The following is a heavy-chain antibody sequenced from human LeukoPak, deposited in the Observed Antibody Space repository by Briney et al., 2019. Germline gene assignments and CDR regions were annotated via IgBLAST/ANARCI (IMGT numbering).Heavy chain of an antibody. CDR3: ARSNRFFLDY. Sequence: SVKLSSKTSGYHFISYGIIWVRQAPGQGLEWMGYISGYNGNTNYAQKVQDRVAIITDTSTNTAYLELRSLKSDDTAVYYCARSNRFFLDYWGQGTLVAVSS. V-gene: IGHV1-18*01. CDR1: GYHFISYG. J-gene: IGHJ4*02. D-gene: IGHD4-11*01. CDR2: ISGYNGNT.